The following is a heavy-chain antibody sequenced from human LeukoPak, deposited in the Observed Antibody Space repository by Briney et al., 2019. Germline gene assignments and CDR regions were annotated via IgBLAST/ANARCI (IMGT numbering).Heavy chain of an antibody. J-gene: IGHJ4*02. CDR1: GYTFTSYY. CDR3: ARESAYCGGDCPFDY. D-gene: IGHD2-21*02. V-gene: IGHV1-46*01. Sequence: ASVKVSCKASGYTFTSYYMHWVRQAPGQVLGWMGIINPSGGSTSYAQKFQGRVTMTRDTSTSTVYMELSSLRSEDTAVYYCARESAYCGGDCPFDYWGQGTLVTVSS. CDR2: INPSGGST.